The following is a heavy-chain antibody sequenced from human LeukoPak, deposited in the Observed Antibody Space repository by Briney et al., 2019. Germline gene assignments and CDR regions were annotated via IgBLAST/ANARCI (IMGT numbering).Heavy chain of an antibody. V-gene: IGHV4-39*01. CDR2: AYYSGTT. D-gene: IGHD6-19*01. J-gene: IGHJ4*02. CDR3: ARHSSSAWYYYFDY. Sequence: SETLSLTCTVSGGSISNSNYYWGWIRQPPGTGLEWIGGAYYSGTTYYSPSLKSRVTISVDTSRNHFSLNLNSVTAADTAVYYCARHSSSAWYYYFDYWGQGSFVTVSS. CDR1: GGSISNSNYY.